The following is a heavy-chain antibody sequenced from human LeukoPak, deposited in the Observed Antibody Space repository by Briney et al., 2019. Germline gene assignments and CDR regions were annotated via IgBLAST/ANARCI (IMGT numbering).Heavy chain of an antibody. CDR2: ISHSSRTI. V-gene: IGHV3-48*01. J-gene: IGHJ4*02. CDR1: GFTFGSYS. Sequence: PGGSLRLSCAASGFTFGSYSMNWARQAPGKGLEWVSYISHSSRTIYYADSVKGRFTISRDNSKNTLYLQMNSLRAEDTAVYYCAKKGYYDSSGYYPKIDYWGQGTLVTVSS. CDR3: AKKGYYDSSGYYPKIDY. D-gene: IGHD3-22*01.